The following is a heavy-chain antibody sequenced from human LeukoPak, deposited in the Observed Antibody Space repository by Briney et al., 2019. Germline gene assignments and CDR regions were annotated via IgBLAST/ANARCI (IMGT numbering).Heavy chain of an antibody. V-gene: IGHV3-23*01. D-gene: IGHD1-26*01. CDR3: AREVVGPRPFDY. CDR1: GFTFSSYA. CDR2: ISGSGGSI. J-gene: IGHJ4*02. Sequence: GGSLRLSCAASGFTFSSYAMSWVRQAPGKGLEWVSTISGSGGSIYYADSVKGRFTISRDNSKNTLCLQMNSLRVEDTAVYYCAREVVGPRPFDYWGQGTLVTVSS.